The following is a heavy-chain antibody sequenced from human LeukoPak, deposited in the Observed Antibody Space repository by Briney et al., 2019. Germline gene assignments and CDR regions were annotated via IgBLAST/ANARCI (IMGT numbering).Heavy chain of an antibody. Sequence: PSQTLSLTCTVSGGSISSGDYYWSWIRQPPGKGLEWIGYIYYSGSTYYNPSLKSRVTISVDTSKNQFSLKLSSVTAADTAVYYCARSPDPFYYYGMDVWGQGTTVTVSS. V-gene: IGHV4-30-4*01. CDR2: IYYSGST. CDR1: GGSISSGDYY. D-gene: IGHD1-14*01. CDR3: ARSPDPFYYYGMDV. J-gene: IGHJ6*02.